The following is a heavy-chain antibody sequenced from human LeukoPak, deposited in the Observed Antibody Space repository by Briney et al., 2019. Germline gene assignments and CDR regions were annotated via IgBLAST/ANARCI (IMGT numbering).Heavy chain of an antibody. CDR3: ARDNNRSFKFSSFDY. Sequence: GASVKVSCKASGYTFTWYGISWVRQAPGQGLEWMGCISTYDGNTNYAQKLQGRLTMTRDTSTSTAYMELRSLRSDDTAVYYCARDNNRSFKFSSFDYWGQGTLVTVSS. D-gene: IGHD1-14*01. V-gene: IGHV1-18*01. J-gene: IGHJ4*02. CDR1: GYTFTWYG. CDR2: ISTYDGNT.